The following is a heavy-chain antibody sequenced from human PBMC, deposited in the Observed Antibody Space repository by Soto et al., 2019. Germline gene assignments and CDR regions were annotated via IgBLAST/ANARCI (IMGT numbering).Heavy chain of an antibody. Sequence: GGSLRLSCAASGFTFSTYWMHWVRQAPGKGLVWVSRINSDGSSTSYADSVKGRFTISRDNAKNTLYLQMNSLRAEDTAVYYCARGIKNYYGVAVWGQGTTVTVSS. CDR1: GFTFSTYW. J-gene: IGHJ6*02. CDR2: INSDGSST. CDR3: ARGIKNYYGVAV. V-gene: IGHV3-74*01.